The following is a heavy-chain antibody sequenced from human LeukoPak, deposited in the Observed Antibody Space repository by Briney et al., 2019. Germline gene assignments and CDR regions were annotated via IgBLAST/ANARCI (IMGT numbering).Heavy chain of an antibody. D-gene: IGHD3-22*01. V-gene: IGHV4-59*01. CDR2: IYYSGST. CDR3: ARTYYYDSSGTLEGFDY. Sequence: SETLSLTCTVSGGSISSYYWSWNRQPPGKGLEWIGYIYYSGSTNYNPSLKSRVTISVDTSKNQFSLKLSSVTAADTAVYYCARTYYYDSSGTLEGFDYWGQGTLVTVSS. CDR1: GGSISSYY. J-gene: IGHJ4*02.